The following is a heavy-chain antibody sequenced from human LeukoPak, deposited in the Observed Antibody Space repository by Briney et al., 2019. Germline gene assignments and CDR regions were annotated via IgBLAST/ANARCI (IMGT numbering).Heavy chain of an antibody. D-gene: IGHD1-26*01. Sequence: PGRSLRLSCAASGFTFSRYGMHWVRQAPGKGLEWVALISYDKSNRYYADSVKGRFTISRDNSKNTLYLQMNSLRAEDTAVYYCARESGSYFSSFDYWGQGTLVTVSS. CDR1: GFTFSRYG. J-gene: IGHJ4*02. V-gene: IGHV3-30*03. CDR2: ISYDKSNR. CDR3: ARESGSYFSSFDY.